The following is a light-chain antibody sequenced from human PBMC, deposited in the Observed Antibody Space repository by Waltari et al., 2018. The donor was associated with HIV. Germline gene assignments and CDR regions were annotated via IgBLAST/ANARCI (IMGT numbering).Light chain of an antibody. Sequence: QSALTQPASVSASPGESITISCTGTNSDVGAFDFVSWYQQRPGKAPKLLIYEAFYRASGVSSRFSASKSGNTASLTISGLRDEDEGDYYCCSYSTIAPSYVFGMGT. CDR2: EAF. J-gene: IGLJ1*01. V-gene: IGLV2-14*01. CDR1: NSDVGAFDF. CDR3: CSYSTIAPSYV.